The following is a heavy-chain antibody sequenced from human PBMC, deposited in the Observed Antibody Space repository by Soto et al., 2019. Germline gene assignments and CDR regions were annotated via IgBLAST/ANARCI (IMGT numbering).Heavy chain of an antibody. V-gene: IGHV4-59*01. Sequence: SETLSLTCTVSGGSISSYYWSWIRQPPGKGLEWIGYIYYSGSTNYNPSLKSRVTISVDTSKNQFSLKLSSVTAADTAVYYCAREGGWFGELSSWGQGTLVTVSS. CDR2: IYYSGST. CDR3: AREGGWFGELSS. CDR1: GGSISSYY. D-gene: IGHD3-10*01. J-gene: IGHJ4*02.